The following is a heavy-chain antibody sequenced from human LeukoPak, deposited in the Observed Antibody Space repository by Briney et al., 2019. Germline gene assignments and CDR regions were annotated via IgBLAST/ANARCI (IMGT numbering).Heavy chain of an antibody. D-gene: IGHD3-9*01. V-gene: IGHV3-66*04. J-gene: IGHJ4*02. Sequence: GGSLRLSCAVSGLTVSTNYMSWVRQAPGKGLEWVSVIFSGGGTYYADSVKGRFIMSRDNSKNTLYLQMDSLRAEDTAVYYCARLHYDILTGPFDYWGQGTLVTVSS. CDR2: IFSGGGT. CDR3: ARLHYDILTGPFDY. CDR1: GLTVSTNY.